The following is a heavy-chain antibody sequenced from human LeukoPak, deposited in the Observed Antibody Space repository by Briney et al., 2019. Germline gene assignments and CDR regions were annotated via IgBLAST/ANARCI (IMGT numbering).Heavy chain of an antibody. J-gene: IGHJ3*01. V-gene: IGHV3-11*06. CDR1: GFTFGDYY. D-gene: IGHD6-19*01. CDR3: ARDGFSSGWFN. Sequence: GGSLRLSCAASGFTFGDYYMSWIRQAPGKGLEWVSSISGSSDYTPYADFLKGRVTISRDSAKNSLYLQLNSLSVEDTAVYYCARDGFSSGWFNWGQGTMVTVSS. CDR2: ISGSSDYT.